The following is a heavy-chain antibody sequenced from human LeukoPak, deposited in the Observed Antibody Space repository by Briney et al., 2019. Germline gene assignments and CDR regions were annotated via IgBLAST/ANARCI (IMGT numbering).Heavy chain of an antibody. J-gene: IGHJ4*02. CDR2: ISGSGNT. V-gene: IGHV3-23*01. CDR3: AKAKEWLYFDY. Sequence: GGSLRLSCAASGFTFSSYAMSWVRQAPGKGLEWVSGISGSGNTYYADSVKGRFTISRDNSKNTLYLQMNSLRAEDTAVYYCAKAKEWLYFDYWGQGTLVTVSS. CDR1: GFTFSSYA. D-gene: IGHD3-3*01.